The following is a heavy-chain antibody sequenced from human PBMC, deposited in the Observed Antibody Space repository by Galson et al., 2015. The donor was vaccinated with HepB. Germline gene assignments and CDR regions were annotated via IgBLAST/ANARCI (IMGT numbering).Heavy chain of an antibody. CDR2: IWYDGSNK. Sequence: SLRLSCAASGFTFSSYGMHWVRQAPGKGLEWVAVIWYDGSNKYYADSVKGRFTTSRDNSKNTLYLQMNSLRAEDTAVYYCARDRYYDSSGYYFDYWGQGTLVTVSS. CDR3: ARDRYYDSSGYYFDY. CDR1: GFTFSSYG. V-gene: IGHV3-33*01. D-gene: IGHD3-22*01. J-gene: IGHJ4*02.